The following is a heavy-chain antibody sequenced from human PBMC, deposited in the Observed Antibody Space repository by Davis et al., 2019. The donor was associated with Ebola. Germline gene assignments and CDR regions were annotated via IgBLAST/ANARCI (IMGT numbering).Heavy chain of an antibody. CDR3: AIGVRGSLEPNDYSDYGDGVFDS. D-gene: IGHD4-11*01. J-gene: IGHJ4*02. V-gene: IGHV3-23*01. CDR2: IGGSGGSA. Sequence: GESLKISCAASGFTFASHAMSWVRQAPGKGLEWVSGIGGSGGSADYADSVKGRFSISRDNSKSTLYLHMNSLRAEDTAIYYCAIGVRGSLEPNDYSDYGDGVFDSWGLGTLVTVSS. CDR1: GFTFASHA.